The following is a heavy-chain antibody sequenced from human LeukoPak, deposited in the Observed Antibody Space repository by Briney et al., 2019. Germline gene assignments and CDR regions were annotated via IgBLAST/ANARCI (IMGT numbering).Heavy chain of an antibody. CDR2: SDT. D-gene: IGHD2-8*01. J-gene: IGHJ3*02. CDR3: ARPGEWMVYANWGSYAFDI. Sequence: SDTRYSPSFQGQVTISADKSISTAYLQWSSLKASDTAMYYCARPGEWMVYANWGSYAFDIWGQGTMVTVSS. V-gene: IGHV5-51*01.